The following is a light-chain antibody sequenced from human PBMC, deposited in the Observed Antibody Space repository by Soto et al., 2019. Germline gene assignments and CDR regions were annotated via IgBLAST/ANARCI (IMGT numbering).Light chain of an antibody. CDR2: EVS. J-gene: IGLJ1*01. CDR1: SSDVGNYKY. CDR3: FSXXXXGXYV. V-gene: IGLV2-14*01. Sequence: QSALTQPASVSGSPGQSITISCTGTSSDVGNYKYVSWYQQHPGKAPKLMIYEVSNRPSGVSNRFSGSKSGNTASLTISGLQAEDETDYYCFSXXXXGXYVFGTGTKLTVL.